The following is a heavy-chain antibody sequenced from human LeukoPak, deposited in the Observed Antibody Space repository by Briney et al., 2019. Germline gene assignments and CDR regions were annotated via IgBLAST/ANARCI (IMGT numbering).Heavy chain of an antibody. Sequence: PGGSLILSCAASGFTFSSYEMNWVRQAPGKGLEWVSYISSGSSSIFYADSVKGRFTISRDNSKNSLYLQMNSLRVEDTAVYYCARGGIAARFAYWGQGALVTVSS. D-gene: IGHD6-6*01. CDR3: ARGGIAARFAY. CDR2: ISSGSSSI. CDR1: GFTFSSYE. J-gene: IGHJ4*02. V-gene: IGHV3-48*03.